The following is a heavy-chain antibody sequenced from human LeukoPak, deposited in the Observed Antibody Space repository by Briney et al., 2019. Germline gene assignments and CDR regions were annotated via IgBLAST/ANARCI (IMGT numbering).Heavy chain of an antibody. J-gene: IGHJ5*02. Sequence: ASVKVSCKTSGYTFTAYALHWVRQVPGQRLEWMGWIIAANGNTKYSQKFQGRVTISGDTSASTAYMEMKSLTYEDTAVYYCASGPDYYDSGSYLPSWGQGTLVTVSS. CDR2: IIAANGNT. D-gene: IGHD3-10*01. CDR3: ASGPDYYDSGSYLPS. CDR1: GYTFTAYA. V-gene: IGHV1-3*01.